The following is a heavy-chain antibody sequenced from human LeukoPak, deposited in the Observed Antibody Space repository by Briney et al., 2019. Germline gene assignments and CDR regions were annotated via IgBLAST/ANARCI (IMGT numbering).Heavy chain of an antibody. CDR3: ARGALGY. Sequence: GGSLRLSCAASGFTFDDYAMHWVRQAPGKGLEWVSGISWNSGSIGYADSVKGRFTISRDNAKNSLYLQMNSLRVEDTAVYYCARGALGYWGPGTLVTVSS. J-gene: IGHJ4*02. V-gene: IGHV3-9*01. D-gene: IGHD1-26*01. CDR2: ISWNSGSI. CDR1: GFTFDDYA.